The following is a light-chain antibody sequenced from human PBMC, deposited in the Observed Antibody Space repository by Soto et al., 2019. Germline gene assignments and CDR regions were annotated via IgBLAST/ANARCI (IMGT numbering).Light chain of an antibody. CDR3: QSYDSSLSGYV. CDR2: GNN. CDR1: RSNIGAGYD. J-gene: IGLJ1*01. V-gene: IGLV1-40*01. Sequence: QSVLTQPPSVSGAPGQRVTISCTGSRSNIGAGYDVHWYRQLPGTAPKLLIYGNNNRPSGVPDRFSGSKSGTSASLAITGLQAEDEADYYCQSYDSSLSGYVFGTGTKVTVL.